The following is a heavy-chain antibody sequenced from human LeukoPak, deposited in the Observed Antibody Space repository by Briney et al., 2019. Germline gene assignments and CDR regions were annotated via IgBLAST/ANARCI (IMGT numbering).Heavy chain of an antibody. Sequence: GGSLRLSCAASGFNFGDYAMSWVRQAPGKGLEWVAHIKEGGRGTFYVDSVKGRFTGSRDDARNTVYLQMNSLGAEDTAVYYCARWRGAQSEFVVWGQGTLVTVSS. CDR3: ARWRGAQSEFVV. J-gene: IGHJ4*02. CDR1: GFNFGDYA. V-gene: IGHV3-7*01. CDR2: IKEGGRGT. D-gene: IGHD3-3*01.